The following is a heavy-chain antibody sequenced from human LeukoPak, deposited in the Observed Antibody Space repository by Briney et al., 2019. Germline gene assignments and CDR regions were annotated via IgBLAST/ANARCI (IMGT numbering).Heavy chain of an antibody. CDR3: AGVAHSITGGFGYFDY. CDR1: GGSIGTYY. J-gene: IGHJ4*02. Sequence: SETLSLTCSVSGGSIGTYYWSWIRQPPGKGLEWVGNIYYSGSTNYNPSLKSRLTISVDTSKNQFSPKLSSVTAADTAVFYCAGVAHSITGGFGYFDYWGQGTLVTVSS. D-gene: IGHD3-16*01. V-gene: IGHV4-59*01. CDR2: IYYSGST.